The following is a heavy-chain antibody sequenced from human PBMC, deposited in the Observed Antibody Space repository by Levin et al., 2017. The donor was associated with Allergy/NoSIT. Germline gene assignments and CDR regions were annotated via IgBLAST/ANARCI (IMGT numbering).Heavy chain of an antibody. V-gene: IGHV3-74*01. CDR3: ATDLRPGITVGWGY. CDR1: GFTFSSYW. J-gene: IGHJ4*02. Sequence: GGSLRLSCAASGFTFSSYWMHWVRQAPGKGLVWVSRIDSDGSDTNYADSVEGRFTISRDNAKSTLYLQMNSLRVEDTAVYYCATDLRPGITVGWGYWGQGTLVTVSS. CDR2: IDSDGSDT. D-gene: IGHD3-16*01.